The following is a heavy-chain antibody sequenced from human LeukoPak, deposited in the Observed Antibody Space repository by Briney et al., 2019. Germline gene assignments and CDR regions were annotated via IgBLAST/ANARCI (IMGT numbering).Heavy chain of an antibody. CDR1: GYTFTSYG. Sequence: ASVKVSCKASGYTFTSYGISWVRQAPGQGLEWMGWIIAYNGNTNYAQKLQGRVTMTTDTSTSTAYMELRSLRSDDTAVYYCARDGSSTTYCTNGVCRGYYFDYWGQGTLVTVSS. CDR3: ARDGSSTTYCTNGVCRGYYFDY. J-gene: IGHJ4*02. V-gene: IGHV1-18*01. CDR2: IIAYNGNT. D-gene: IGHD2-8*01.